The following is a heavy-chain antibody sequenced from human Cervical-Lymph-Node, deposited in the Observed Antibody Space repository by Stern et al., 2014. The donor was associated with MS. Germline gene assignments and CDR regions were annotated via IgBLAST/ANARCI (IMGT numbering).Heavy chain of an antibody. J-gene: IGHJ5*02. V-gene: IGHV1-69*09. CDR3: ARGVVSNRATASLHNLFDP. CDR2: IIPILGLP. Sequence: QVQLVESGAEVKKPGSSVNVSCMASGGTFSSSYAITWMRPAPGQGLGWMGRIIPILGLPYYAQKFQGRVTITADTSTNSAYMGLNSLTSEDTAVYYCARGVVSNRATASLHNLFDPWGQGTLVTVSS. D-gene: IGHD1-1*01. CDR1: GGTFSSSYA.